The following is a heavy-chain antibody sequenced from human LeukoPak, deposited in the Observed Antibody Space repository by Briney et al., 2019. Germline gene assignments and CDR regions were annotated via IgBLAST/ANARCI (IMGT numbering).Heavy chain of an antibody. CDR2: ISAYNGNT. CDR1: GYTFTNYY. D-gene: IGHD3-10*01. CDR3: ARDLHYYDSWSYYHDAFDI. Sequence: GASVRVSCKASGYTFTNYYIHWARQAPGRGLEWMGWISAYNGNTNYVQKLQGRVTMTTDTPTSTAYMELRSLRSDDTAVYYCARDLHYYDSWSYYHDAFDIWGQGTMVTVSS. V-gene: IGHV1-18*04. J-gene: IGHJ3*02.